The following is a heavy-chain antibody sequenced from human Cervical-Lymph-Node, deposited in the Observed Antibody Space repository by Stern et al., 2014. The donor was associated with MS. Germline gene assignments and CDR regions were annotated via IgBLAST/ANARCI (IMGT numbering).Heavy chain of an antibody. V-gene: IGHV3-48*02. CDR1: GFTFSSYS. Sequence: EVQLEESGGGLVQPGGSLRLSCAASGFTFSSYSMNWVRQAPGKGLEWVSYISSSSSTISYADSVKGRFTISRDNAKNSLYLQMNSLRDEDTAVYYCARARYCGSTSCYFDYWGQGTLVTVSS. CDR3: ARARYCGSTSCYFDY. CDR2: ISSSSSTI. J-gene: IGHJ4*02. D-gene: IGHD2-2*01.